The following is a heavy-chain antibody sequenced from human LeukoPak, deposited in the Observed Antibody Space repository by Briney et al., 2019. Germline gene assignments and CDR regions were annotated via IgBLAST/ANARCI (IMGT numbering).Heavy chain of an antibody. J-gene: IGHJ4*02. V-gene: IGHV3-23*01. CDR2: ISGSGANT. Sequence: GGSLRLSCTGSRFTFSRFAMAWVRQAPGKGLEWVSTISGSGANTFYGDSVKGRFNISRDNCKNTVHLQMNSLRVEDTALYYCAQDGDTALDYFDSWGQGTLVTVSS. CDR1: RFTFSRFA. CDR3: AQDGDTALDYFDS. D-gene: IGHD5-18*01.